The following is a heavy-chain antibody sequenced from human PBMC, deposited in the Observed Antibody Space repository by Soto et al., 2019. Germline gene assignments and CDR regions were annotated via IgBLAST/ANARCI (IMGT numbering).Heavy chain of an antibody. CDR1: GYTFTSYD. Sequence: ASVKVSCKASGYTFTSYDINWVRQATGQGLEWMGWMNPNSGNTGYAQKFQGRVTMTRNTSISTAYMELSSLRSEDTAVYYCARKELMGYYMDVWGKGTTVTVSS. CDR2: MNPNSGNT. V-gene: IGHV1-8*01. CDR3: ARKELMGYYMDV. D-gene: IGHD2-8*01. J-gene: IGHJ6*03.